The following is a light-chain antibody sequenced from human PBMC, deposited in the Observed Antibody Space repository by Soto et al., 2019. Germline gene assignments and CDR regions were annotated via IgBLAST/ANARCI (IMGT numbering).Light chain of an antibody. J-gene: IGKJ4*01. Sequence: EIVLTQSPGTLSLSPGERATLSCRARHSVGGSYLAWYQQRPGQVRRLCIYGASGRPTGIPDRFSGSGSGTHFTLTISILEPEDLAVYYCQQYGSLPLTFGGGTKVDIK. CDR2: GAS. CDR1: HSVGGSY. CDR3: QQYGSLPLT. V-gene: IGKV3-20*01.